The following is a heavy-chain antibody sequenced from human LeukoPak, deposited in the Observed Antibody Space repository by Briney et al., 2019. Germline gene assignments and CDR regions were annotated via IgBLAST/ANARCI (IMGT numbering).Heavy chain of an antibody. D-gene: IGHD6-19*01. CDR2: IIPILSIA. Sequence: ASVKVSCKASGGTFSSYAISWVRQAPGQGLEWMGRIIPILSIANYAQKFQGRVTITADKSTSTAYMELSSVRSEDTAVYYCARESLLAVAGNNWFDPWGQGTLVTVSS. J-gene: IGHJ5*02. CDR1: GGTFSSYA. V-gene: IGHV1-69*04. CDR3: ARESLLAVAGNNWFDP.